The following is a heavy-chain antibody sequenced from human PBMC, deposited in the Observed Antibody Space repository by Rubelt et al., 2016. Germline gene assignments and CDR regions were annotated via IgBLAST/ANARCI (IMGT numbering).Heavy chain of an antibody. CDR2: IYYTGFT. J-gene: IGHJ4*02. CDR3: AILGYYYDSSGYYGAYFDY. D-gene: IGHD3-22*01. V-gene: IGHV4-59*01. CDR1: GGSINSYY. Sequence: QVQLQESGPGLVKPSETLSLTCTVSGGSINSYYWSWIRQPPGKGLEWIGYIYYTGFTNFNPSLTSRVTISLDTSKNQFSLKVGSVTAADRAVYYWAILGYYYDSSGYYGAYFDYWGQGTLVTVSS.